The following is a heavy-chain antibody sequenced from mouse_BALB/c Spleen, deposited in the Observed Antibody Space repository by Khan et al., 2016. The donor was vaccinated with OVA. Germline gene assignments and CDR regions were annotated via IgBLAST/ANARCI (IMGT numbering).Heavy chain of an antibody. CDR1: GYSFTTYT. V-gene: IGHV1-4*02. J-gene: IGHJ4*01. Sequence: QIQLVQSAAELARPGASVKMSCKASGYSFTTYTIHWVKQRHGQGLEWIGNINPSSGYIEYNQKFKDKTTLTADKSSSTAYMQLSSLTSEDSAVYYCASVRLSVDYWGQGTLVTVSS. CDR2: INPSSGYI. D-gene: IGHD1-2*01. CDR3: ASVRLSVDY.